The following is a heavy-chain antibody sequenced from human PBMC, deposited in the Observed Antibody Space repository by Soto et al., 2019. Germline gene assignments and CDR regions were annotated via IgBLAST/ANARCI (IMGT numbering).Heavy chain of an antibody. CDR3: ARGFRIASAGTGCWFDP. CDR2: ISHSGGT. CDR1: GGSFSGYY. J-gene: IGHJ5*02. Sequence: SETLSLICAVDGGSFSGYYWTWIRQSPGKGLDWIGEISHSGGTKYNPLLKSRVTISEDTSKNQFSLKLSSVTAADTAVYYCARGFRIASAGTGCWFDPWGQGTLVTVSS. D-gene: IGHD6-13*01. V-gene: IGHV4-34*01.